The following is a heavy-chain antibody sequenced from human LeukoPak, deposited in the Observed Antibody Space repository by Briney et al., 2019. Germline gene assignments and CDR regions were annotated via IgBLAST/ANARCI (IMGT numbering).Heavy chain of an antibody. V-gene: IGHV3-11*06. D-gene: IGHD2-2*01. Sequence: GGSLRLSCAASGFAFSDHYMSWIRQAPGKGLEWVSCISSSSTNRDYAESVKGRFTISRDNAKNSLYLQMNSLRAEDTAVYYCAREGIVVVAAAVGALDAFGIWGQGTMVTVSS. J-gene: IGHJ3*02. CDR1: GFAFSDHY. CDR2: ISSSSTNR. CDR3: AREGIVVVAAAVGALDAFGI.